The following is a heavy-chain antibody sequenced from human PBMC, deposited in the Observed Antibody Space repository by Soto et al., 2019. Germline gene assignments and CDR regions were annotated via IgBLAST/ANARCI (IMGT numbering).Heavy chain of an antibody. V-gene: IGHV4-39*01. CDR2: VYYNENT. J-gene: IGHJ5*02. Sequence: SETLSLTCSVSGGSISSFTYYWGWIRQPPGKGLEWIGAVYYNENTYYNPSLKSRVTITVDTAKNQFPLNLRSVTAADTAMYFCARRERYYGSPGWFDHWGPGTLVTVSS. D-gene: IGHD3-10*01. CDR3: ARRERYYGSPGWFDH. CDR1: GGSISSFTYY.